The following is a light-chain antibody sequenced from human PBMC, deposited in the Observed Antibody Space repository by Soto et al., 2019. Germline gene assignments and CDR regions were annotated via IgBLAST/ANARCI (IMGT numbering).Light chain of an antibody. V-gene: IGKV3-11*01. Sequence: EIVLTQSPATLSLSPGERATLSCRASQSVSSYLAWYQHKPGQAPRLLIYDASNRATGIPARFSGSGSGTDFTLTISSLEPEDFAVYYCQQRSNWPYTFGQGTKLEFK. CDR3: QQRSNWPYT. CDR2: DAS. J-gene: IGKJ2*01. CDR1: QSVSSY.